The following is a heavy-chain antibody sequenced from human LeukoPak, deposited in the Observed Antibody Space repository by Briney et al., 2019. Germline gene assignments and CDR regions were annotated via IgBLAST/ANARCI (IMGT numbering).Heavy chain of an antibody. CDR3: AVPLTGGGYHGMDV. J-gene: IGHJ6*01. Sequence: TVNLSCELSVYTLTELSLHGVPQAPRKGREGRERFDAEAGETTHARKLKGRVTMTEDTSTDTAYLELRSLRSEDTAVYFCAVPLTGGGYHGMDVWGEGTTVTVS. D-gene: IGHD3-10*01. CDR1: VYTLTELS. CDR2: FDAEAGET. V-gene: IGHV1-24*01.